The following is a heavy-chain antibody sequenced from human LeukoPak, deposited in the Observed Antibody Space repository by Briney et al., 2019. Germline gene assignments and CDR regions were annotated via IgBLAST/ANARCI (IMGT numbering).Heavy chain of an antibody. D-gene: IGHD5-18*01. J-gene: IGHJ4*02. CDR1: GYPISSGYY. V-gene: IGHV4-38-2*01. Sequence: SETLSLTCAVSGYPISSGYYWGWIRRPPGKGLEWIGSIYHSGSTYYNPSLKSRVTISVDTSKNQFSLKLSSVTAADTAVYYCARGYSYGYDYWGQGTLVTVSS. CDR2: IYHSGST. CDR3: ARGYSYGYDY.